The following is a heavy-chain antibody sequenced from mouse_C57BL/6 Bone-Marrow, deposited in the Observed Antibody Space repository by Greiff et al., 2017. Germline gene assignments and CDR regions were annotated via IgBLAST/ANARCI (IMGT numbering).Heavy chain of an antibody. CDR2: ISNLAYSI. Sequence: EVKLVESGGGLVQPGGSLKLSCAASGFTFSDYGMAWVRQAPRQGPEWVAFISNLAYSIYYADTVTGRFTISRENAKNTLYLEMSRLRSEDTAMYYCARRVDAMDYWGQGTTVTVSS. CDR3: ARRVDAMDY. V-gene: IGHV5-15*01. CDR1: GFTFSDYG. J-gene: IGHJ4*01.